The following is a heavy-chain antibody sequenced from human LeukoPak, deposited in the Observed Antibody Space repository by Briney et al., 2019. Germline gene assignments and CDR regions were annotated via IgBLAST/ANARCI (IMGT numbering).Heavy chain of an antibody. Sequence: GGSLRLSCAASGFTFSRYSMHWVRRAPGKGLEWVSYISSGTTTIYYADFAKGRFTISRDNAKNSLYLQMDSLRAEDTALYYCATWVAGYSRHFDYWGQGILVTVSS. J-gene: IGHJ4*02. CDR2: ISSGTTTI. D-gene: IGHD3-9*01. CDR3: ATWVAGYSRHFDY. V-gene: IGHV3-48*01. CDR1: GFTFSRYS.